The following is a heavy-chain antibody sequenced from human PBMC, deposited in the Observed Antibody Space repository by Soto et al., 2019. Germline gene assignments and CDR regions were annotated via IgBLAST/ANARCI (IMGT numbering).Heavy chain of an antibody. CDR2: IYPGDSDT. CDR1: GYSFTSYW. D-gene: IGHD2-15*01. CDR3: ARHGPGEEFSSGGGSNKRNAFNM. V-gene: IGHV5-51*01. Sequence: GEALKISCKGSGYSFTSYWIGWVRQMPGKGLEWMGIIYPGDSDTRYSPSFQGQVTISADKSISTAYLQWSSLKASDTAMYYSARHGPGEEFSSGGGSNKRNAFNMWRQGKM. J-gene: IGHJ3*02.